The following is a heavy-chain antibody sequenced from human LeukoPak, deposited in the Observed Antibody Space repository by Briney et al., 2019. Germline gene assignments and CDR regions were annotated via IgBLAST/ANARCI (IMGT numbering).Heavy chain of an antibody. Sequence: PWASVKVSCKASGGTFSSYAISWVRQAPGQGLEWMGGIIPIFGTANYAQKFQGRVTITTDESTSTAYMELSSLGSEDTAVFYCAREGRTYYYDYWGQGTLVTVSS. J-gene: IGHJ4*02. CDR3: AREGRTYYYDY. V-gene: IGHV1-69*05. CDR1: GGTFSSYA. D-gene: IGHD3-10*01. CDR2: IIPIFGTA.